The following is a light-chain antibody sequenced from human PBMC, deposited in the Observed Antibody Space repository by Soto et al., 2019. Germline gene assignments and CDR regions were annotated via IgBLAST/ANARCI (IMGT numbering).Light chain of an antibody. CDR2: AAS. CDR3: LQHGIYPFS. Sequence: DIQMTQSPSSLSASVGDRVTITCRASQGINNLLGWYQQRPGTAPKRLIYAASSLQAGVPSRFSGSGSGTEFTLTISSLQPEDFATYYCLQHGIYPFSFGPGTKVDVK. V-gene: IGKV1-17*01. CDR1: QGINNL. J-gene: IGKJ3*01.